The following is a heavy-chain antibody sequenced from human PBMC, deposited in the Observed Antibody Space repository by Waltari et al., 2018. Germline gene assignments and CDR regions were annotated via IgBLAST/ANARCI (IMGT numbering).Heavy chain of an antibody. CDR1: GGTFSSYA. J-gene: IGHJ5*02. Sequence: QVQLVQSGAEVKKPGSSVKVACKASGGTFSSYAISWVRQAPGQGLEWMGCIIPIFGTANSAPKFQGRVTLPADESASTAYMELSSLRSEDTAVYYGAGDTPGGWFDPWGQGTLVTVSS. CDR2: IIPIFGTA. V-gene: IGHV1-69*12. D-gene: IGHD3-16*01. CDR3: AGDTPGGWFDP.